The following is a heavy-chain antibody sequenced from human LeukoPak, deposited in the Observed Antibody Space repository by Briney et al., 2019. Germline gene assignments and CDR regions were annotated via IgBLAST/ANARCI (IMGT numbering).Heavy chain of an antibody. CDR2: ISTNSAFI. J-gene: IGHJ4*02. CDR1: GFTFINYS. CDR3: AKVAKYYYGSETYYFFEH. V-gene: IGHV3-21*01. Sequence: GGSLRLSCTASGFTFINYSMNWVRQAPGKGLEWVSSISTNSAFIYYADSVRGRFTISRDNTKNSLYLQMNSLRVEDTAVYYCAKVAKYYYGSETYYFFEHWGQGTPVTASS. D-gene: IGHD3-10*01.